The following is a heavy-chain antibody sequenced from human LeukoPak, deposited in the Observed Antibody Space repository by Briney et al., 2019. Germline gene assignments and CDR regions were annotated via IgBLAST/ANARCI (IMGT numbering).Heavy chain of an antibody. CDR2: ISYDGSNK. J-gene: IGHJ4*02. V-gene: IGHV3-30*18. CDR1: GFTFSSYG. CDR3: AKNDAYGGQYY. Sequence: GGSLRRSCAASGFTFSSYGMHWVRQAPGKGLEWVAVISYDGSNKYYADSVKGRFTISRDNSKNTLYLQMNSLRAEDTAVYYCAKNDAYGGQYYWGQGTLVTVSS. D-gene: IGHD4-23*01.